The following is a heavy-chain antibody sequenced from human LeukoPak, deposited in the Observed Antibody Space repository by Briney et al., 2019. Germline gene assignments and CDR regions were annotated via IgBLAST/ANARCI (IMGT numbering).Heavy chain of an antibody. CDR1: GGSFSGYY. J-gene: IGHJ5*02. D-gene: IGHD4-17*01. CDR3: ARRDTVTLNWFDP. Sequence: SETLSLTCAVYGGSFSGYYWSWTRQPPGKGLEWIGEINHSGSTNYNPSLKSRVTISVDTSKNQFSLKLSSVTAADTAVYYCARRDTVTLNWFDPWGQGTLVTVSS. CDR2: INHSGST. V-gene: IGHV4-34*01.